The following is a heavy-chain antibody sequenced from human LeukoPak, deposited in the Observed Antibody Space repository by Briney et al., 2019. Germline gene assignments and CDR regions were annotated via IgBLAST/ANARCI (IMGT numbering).Heavy chain of an antibody. D-gene: IGHD6-13*01. CDR1: GLTFSSYS. CDR2: ISASGGDT. Sequence: GGSLRLSCVVSGLTFSSYSKSWVRQAPGKGLEWVSGISASGGDTWYPDSVKGRFTISRDNSKNTLFLQMNSLRLEDMAIYYCAKDAAGPEYWGQGTLVTVSS. CDR3: AKDAAGPEY. J-gene: IGHJ4*02. V-gene: IGHV3-23*01.